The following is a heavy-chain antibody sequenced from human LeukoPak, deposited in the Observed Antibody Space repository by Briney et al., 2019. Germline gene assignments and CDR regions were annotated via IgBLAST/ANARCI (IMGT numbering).Heavy chain of an antibody. Sequence: GGSLRLSCAASGFTFSSYGMHWVRQAPGKGLEWVAVISYDGSNKYYADSVKGRFTISRDNPKNTLYLQMNSLRAEDTAVYYCARDGSQENYYMDVWGKGTTVTVSS. V-gene: IGHV3-30*03. D-gene: IGHD1-26*01. CDR1: GFTFSSYG. CDR2: ISYDGSNK. CDR3: ARDGSQENYYMDV. J-gene: IGHJ6*03.